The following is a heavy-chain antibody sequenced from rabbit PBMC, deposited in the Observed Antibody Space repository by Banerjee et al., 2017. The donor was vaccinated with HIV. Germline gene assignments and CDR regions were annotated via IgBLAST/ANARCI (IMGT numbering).Heavy chain of an antibody. J-gene: IGHJ4*01. CDR1: GFSFSSNA. V-gene: IGHV1S45*01. Sequence: QQQLEESGGDLVKPEASLTLTCKASGFSFSSNAMCWVRQAPGKGLEWIACIYAGSSGTTYYASWAKGRFTISKASSTTVTLQMTSLTAADTATYFCARGAGAAGWGFNLWGPGTLVTVS. D-gene: IGHD4-2*01. CDR3: ARGAGAAGWGFNL. CDR2: IYAGSSGTT.